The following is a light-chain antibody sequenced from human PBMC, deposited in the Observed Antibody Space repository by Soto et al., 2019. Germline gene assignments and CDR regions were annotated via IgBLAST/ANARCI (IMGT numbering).Light chain of an antibody. J-gene: IGLJ3*02. CDR3: QAWGEGIRV. Sequence: QAVLTQSPSASASLGASVKLTCTLSSGHSNYAIAWHQLQPEKGPRYLMKVNSDGSHNKGDGIPDRFSGSSSGAERYLTISSLLSEDEADYYCQAWGEGIRVFGGGTKLTVL. CDR2: VNSDGSH. CDR1: SGHSNYA. V-gene: IGLV4-69*01.